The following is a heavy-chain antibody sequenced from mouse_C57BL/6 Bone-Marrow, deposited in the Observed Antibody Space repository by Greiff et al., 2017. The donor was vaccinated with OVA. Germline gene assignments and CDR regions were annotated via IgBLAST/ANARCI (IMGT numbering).Heavy chain of an antibody. D-gene: IGHD3-3*01. CDR3: TRDERAFFDY. J-gene: IGHJ2*01. CDR1: GFTFSSYA. CDR2: ISSGGDYS. V-gene: IGHV5-9-1*02. Sequence: EVHLVESGEGLVKPGGSLKLSCAASGFTFSSYAMSWVRQTPEKRLAWVAYISSGGDYSYYADTVKGRFTISRDNARNTLYLQMSSLKSEDTAMYYCTRDERAFFDYWGQGTTLTVSS.